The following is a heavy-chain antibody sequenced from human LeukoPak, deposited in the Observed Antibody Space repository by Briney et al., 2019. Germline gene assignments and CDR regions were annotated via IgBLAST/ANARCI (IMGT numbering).Heavy chain of an antibody. CDR3: ARDWYYDSSGTLDY. CDR2: NYTSGST. V-gene: IGHV4-4*07. CDR1: SRSISIYY. D-gene: IGHD3-22*01. J-gene: IGHJ4*02. Sequence: PSETLSLTCTVSSRSISIYYWSWIRHPAGKGLEWIGRNYTSGSTNYNPSLKSRVTMSVDTSKNQFSLKLSSVTAADTAVYYCARDWYYDSSGTLDYWGQGTLVTVSS.